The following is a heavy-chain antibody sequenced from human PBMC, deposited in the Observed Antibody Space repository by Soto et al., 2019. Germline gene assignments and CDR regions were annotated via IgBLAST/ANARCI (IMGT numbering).Heavy chain of an antibody. J-gene: IGHJ6*02. Sequence: GGSLRLSCAASGFTFSDYYMSWIRQAPGKGLEWVSYISSSGSTIYYADSVKGRFTISRDNAKNSLYLQMNSLRAEDTAVYYCARVYRDCSGGSCYSWGYYYYYGMDVWGQGTTVTVSS. CDR3: ARVYRDCSGGSCYSWGYYYYYGMDV. D-gene: IGHD2-15*01. CDR2: ISSSGSTI. CDR1: GFTFSDYY. V-gene: IGHV3-11*01.